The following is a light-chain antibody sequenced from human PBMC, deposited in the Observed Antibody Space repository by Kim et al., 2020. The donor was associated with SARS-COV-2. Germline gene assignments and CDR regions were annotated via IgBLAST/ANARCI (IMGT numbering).Light chain of an antibody. V-gene: IGLV3-19*01. J-gene: IGLJ2*01. CDR2: GKN. CDR3: NSRGSNDNVL. CDR1: SLRSYY. Sequence: VALGQTVRITCQGDSLRSYYATWYQKKPGQAPIVVIYGKNNRPSGIPDRVSGSSTGGTASLTITGTQAGNEADYYCNSRGSNDNVLFGGGTQLTVL.